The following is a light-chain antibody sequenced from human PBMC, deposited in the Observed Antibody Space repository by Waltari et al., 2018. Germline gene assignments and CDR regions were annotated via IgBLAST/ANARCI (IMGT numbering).Light chain of an antibody. CDR2: DAS. CDR3: QQRASWLT. V-gene: IGKV3-11*01. Sequence: EIVLTQSPATLSLSPGDSATLPCRASQSVRSYLSWYQQKPGQAPRLLMYDASRRATGIPARFSGRVSGTVFTLTISSLAAEDFAGDYCQQRASWLTFGGGTKVETK. CDR1: QSVRSY. J-gene: IGKJ4*02.